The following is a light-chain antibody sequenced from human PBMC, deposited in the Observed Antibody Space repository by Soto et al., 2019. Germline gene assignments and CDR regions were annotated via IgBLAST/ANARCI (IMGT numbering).Light chain of an antibody. CDR3: SSYTSSSTYVV. CDR2: DVS. CDR1: SSDVGGYNY. V-gene: IGLV2-14*01. J-gene: IGLJ2*01. Sequence: QSALTQPASVSGSPGQSITISCTGTSSDVGGYNYVSWYHQHPGKAPKLMFDDVSNRPSGVSNRFSGSKSGTTASLTISGLQSEDEADYYCSSYTSSSTYVVFGGGTKLTVL.